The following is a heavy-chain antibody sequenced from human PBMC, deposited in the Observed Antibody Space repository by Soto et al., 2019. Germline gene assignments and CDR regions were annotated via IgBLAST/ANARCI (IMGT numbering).Heavy chain of an antibody. CDR2: IYWNDDE. D-gene: IGHD2-21*02. Sequence: SGPTLVNPTQTLTLTCTFSGFSLSTSGVGVGWIRQPPGKALEWLALIYWNDDERYSPSLKSRLTITKDTSKNQVVLTMTNMDPVDTATYYCAHNNCGGDCYTLDYWGQGTLVTVSS. CDR3: AHNNCGGDCYTLDY. V-gene: IGHV2-5*01. J-gene: IGHJ4*02. CDR1: GFSLSTSGVG.